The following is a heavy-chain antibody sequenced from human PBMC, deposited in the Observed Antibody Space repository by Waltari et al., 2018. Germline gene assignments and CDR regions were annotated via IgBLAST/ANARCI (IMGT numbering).Heavy chain of an antibody. CDR3: AREMRPAAIVDYYYYGMDV. Sequence: QVQLVQSGAEVKKPGASVKVSCKASGYTFTGYYLPWVRQAPGKGLEWMGWINPNSGGTNYAQKFQGRVTMTRDTSISTAYMELSRLRSDDTAVYYCAREMRPAAIVDYYYYGMDVWGQGTTVTVSS. J-gene: IGHJ6*02. CDR2: INPNSGGT. CDR1: GYTFTGYY. D-gene: IGHD2-2*02. V-gene: IGHV1-2*02.